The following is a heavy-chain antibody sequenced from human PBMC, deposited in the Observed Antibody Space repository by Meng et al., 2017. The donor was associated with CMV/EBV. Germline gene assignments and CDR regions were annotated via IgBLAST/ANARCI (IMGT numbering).Heavy chain of an antibody. J-gene: IGHJ6*02. V-gene: IGHV1-69*05. CDR1: GGTFSSYA. CDR2: IIPIFSTA. Sequence: SVKVSCKASGGTFSSYAISWVRQAPGQGLEWMGGIIPIFSTANYAQKFQGRVTITTDESTSTAYMELSSLRSEDTAVYYCAREGSIVATGGYYYGMDVWGQGTTVTVSS. D-gene: IGHD5-12*01. CDR3: AREGSIVATGGYYYGMDV.